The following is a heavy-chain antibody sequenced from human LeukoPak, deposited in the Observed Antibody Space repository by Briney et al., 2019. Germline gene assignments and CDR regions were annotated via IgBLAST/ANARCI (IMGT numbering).Heavy chain of an antibody. J-gene: IGHJ4*02. D-gene: IGHD3-10*01. V-gene: IGHV1-24*01. Sequence: ASVKVSFKFSGYNLSELAMHGVRQAPGKGLEWMGGFDPEDGETIYAQRFQGRVTMTEDTSTDTAYMELSSLRSEDTAVYYCATEGGRSYYFFWARGTLVTVSS. CDR2: FDPEDGET. CDR1: GYNLSELA. CDR3: ATEGGRSYYFF.